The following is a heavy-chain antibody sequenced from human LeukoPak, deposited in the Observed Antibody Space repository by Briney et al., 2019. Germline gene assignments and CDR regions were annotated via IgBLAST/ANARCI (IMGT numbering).Heavy chain of an antibody. Sequence: GGSLSLSWAASGFTFSSYGMHWVRQAPGKGLEGVAVIWYDGSNKYYADSVKGRFTISRDNSKNTLCLQMNSLRAEDTAVYYCARDLDPYYDSSGSDYWGQGTLVTVSS. J-gene: IGHJ4*02. CDR1: GFTFSSYG. V-gene: IGHV3-33*01. CDR2: IWYDGSNK. CDR3: ARDLDPYYDSSGSDY. D-gene: IGHD3-22*01.